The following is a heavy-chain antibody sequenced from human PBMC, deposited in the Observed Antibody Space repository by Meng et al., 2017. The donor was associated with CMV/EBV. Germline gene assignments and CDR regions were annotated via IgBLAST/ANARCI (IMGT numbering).Heavy chain of an antibody. CDR2: IYYSGST. J-gene: IGHJ6*02. V-gene: IGHV4-39*07. Sequence: GSLRLSCTVSGGSISSSSYYWGWIRQPPGKGLEWIGSIYYSGSTYYNPSLKSRATISVDTSKNQFSLKLSSVTAADTAVYYCARGDIVVVPGAHYYYYGMDVWGQGTTVTVSS. D-gene: IGHD2-2*01. CDR3: ARGDIVVVPGAHYYYYGMDV. CDR1: GGSISSSSYY.